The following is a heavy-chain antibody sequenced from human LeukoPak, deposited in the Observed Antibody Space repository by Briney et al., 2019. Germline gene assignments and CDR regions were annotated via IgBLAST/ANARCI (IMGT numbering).Heavy chain of an antibody. Sequence: GGSLRLSCAASGFTFSSYGMHWVRQAPGKGLEWVAVISYDGSNKYYADSVKGRFTISRDNSKNTLYLQMNSLRAEDTAVYYCAKDRYSSGWLVDPWGQGTLVNVSS. CDR2: ISYDGSNK. V-gene: IGHV3-30*18. CDR1: GFTFSSYG. CDR3: AKDRYSSGWLVDP. J-gene: IGHJ5*02. D-gene: IGHD6-19*01.